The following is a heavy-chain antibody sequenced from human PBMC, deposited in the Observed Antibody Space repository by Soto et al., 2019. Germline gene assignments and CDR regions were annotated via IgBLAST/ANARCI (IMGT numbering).Heavy chain of an antibody. CDR3: ARVRGTAGKRYFDY. V-gene: IGHV4-59*01. CDR2: TYYSGST. Sequence: PSETLSRTCTVSGGSMIAYYWNWMRQPPGKGLQWIGYTYYSGSTTYNPSLKSRVTISVDSSKNQFSLKLDSVTPADTAVYYCARVRGTAGKRYFDYWGPGTLVTVSS. D-gene: IGHD6-13*01. CDR1: GGSMIAYY. J-gene: IGHJ4*02.